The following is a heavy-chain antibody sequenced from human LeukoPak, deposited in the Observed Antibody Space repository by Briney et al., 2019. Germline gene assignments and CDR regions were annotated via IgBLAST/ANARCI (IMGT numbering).Heavy chain of an antibody. D-gene: IGHD2/OR15-2a*01. CDR1: GGSIGTYY. Sequence: SETLSLTCNVSGGSIGTYYWGWIRQPPGKRLEYIGFMFQSGTANYNPSLKSRVTISVDASKNQFSLKLSSVTAADTAVYYCARVIFSYNWFDPWGQGTLVTVSS. J-gene: IGHJ5*02. CDR3: ARVIFSYNWFDP. CDR2: MFQSGTA. V-gene: IGHV4-59*01.